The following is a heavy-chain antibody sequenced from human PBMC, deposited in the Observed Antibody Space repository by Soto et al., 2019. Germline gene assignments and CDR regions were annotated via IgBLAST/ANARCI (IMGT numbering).Heavy chain of an antibody. D-gene: IGHD2-8*01. CDR3: ARYNSYAIDX. CDR1: GTSISSYY. J-gene: IGHJ4*02. CDR2: IHYSGTT. Sequence: SDTLSLTFTVSGTSISSYYWSWIRQPPGKGLEWISNIHYSGTTNYNPALASRVTLSVDTSKNQFSLKMTSVTAADRAMYFCARYNSYAIDXWGRGTRVTVSX. V-gene: IGHV4-59*01.